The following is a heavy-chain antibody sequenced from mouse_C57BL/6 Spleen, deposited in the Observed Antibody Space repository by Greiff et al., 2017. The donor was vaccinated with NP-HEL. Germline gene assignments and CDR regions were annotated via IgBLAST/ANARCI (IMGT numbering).Heavy chain of an antibody. J-gene: IGHJ4*01. Sequence: EVQLQQSGPGMVKPSQSLSLTCTVTGYSITSGYDWHWIRHFPGNKLEWMGYISYSGSTNYNPSLKSRISITHDTSKNHFFLKLNSVTTEDTATYYCARGGYYDYDNYAMDYWGQGTSVTVSS. CDR1: GYSITSGYD. D-gene: IGHD2-4*01. V-gene: IGHV3-1*01. CDR2: ISYSGST. CDR3: ARGGYYDYDNYAMDY.